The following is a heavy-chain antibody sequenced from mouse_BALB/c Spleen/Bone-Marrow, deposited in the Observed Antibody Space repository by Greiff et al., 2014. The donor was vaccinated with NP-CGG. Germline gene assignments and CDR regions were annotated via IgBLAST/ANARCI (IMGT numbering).Heavy chain of an antibody. D-gene: IGHD1-2*01. CDR3: ARHYGYVDAMDY. J-gene: IGHJ4*01. CDR1: GITVSSYT. Sequence: EVQLQESGGGLVKPRESLKFSCAASGITVSSYTMSWVRQTPEKRLEWVASITGGGTTYYPDSVKGRFTISRDNARNILYLQVSSLRSEDTAIYYCARHYGYVDAMDYWGQGTSVTVSS. V-gene: IGHV5-6-5*01. CDR2: ITGGGTT.